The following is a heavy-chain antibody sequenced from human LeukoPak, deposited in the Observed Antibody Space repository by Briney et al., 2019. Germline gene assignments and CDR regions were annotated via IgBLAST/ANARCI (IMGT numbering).Heavy chain of an antibody. Sequence: SQTLSLTCAISGDSVSSNSVTWNWIRQSPSRGLEWLGRTYYRSTWYNDYAVSVRGRITVNPDTSKNQFSLHLNSVTPEDTAVYYCARRLTQYDCFDPWGQGILVIVSS. CDR3: ARRLTQYDCFDP. CDR2: TYYRSTWYN. V-gene: IGHV6-1*01. D-gene: IGHD2-2*01. CDR1: GDSVSSNSVT. J-gene: IGHJ5*02.